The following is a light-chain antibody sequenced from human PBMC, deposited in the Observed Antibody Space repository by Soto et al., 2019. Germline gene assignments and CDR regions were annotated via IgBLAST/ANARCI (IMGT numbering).Light chain of an antibody. V-gene: IGKV3-15*01. Sequence: EIVMTQSPATLSGSPGERATLSCRTSQSVSVNLARYQQKPGQAPRLLIYGASITATAIPAWFSGSGSATEFTLTIGSLESEDFAVYYCHEYNSWPSSFGPGTKVQIK. J-gene: IGKJ3*01. CDR2: GAS. CDR1: QSVSVN. CDR3: HEYNSWPSS.